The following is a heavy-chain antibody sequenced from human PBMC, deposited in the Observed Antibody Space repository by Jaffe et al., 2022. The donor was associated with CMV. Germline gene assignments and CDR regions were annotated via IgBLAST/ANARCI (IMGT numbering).Heavy chain of an antibody. CDR1: GFTFSSYG. D-gene: IGHD3-10*01. Sequence: QVQLVESGGGVVQPGRSLRLSCAASGFTFSSYGMHWVRQAPGKGLEWVAVIWYDGSNKYYADSVKGRFTISRDNSKNTLYLQMNSLRAEDTAVYYCARRTVVRSLDVWGKGTTVTVSS. CDR3: ARRTVVRSLDV. J-gene: IGHJ6*04. V-gene: IGHV3-33*08. CDR2: IWYDGSNK.